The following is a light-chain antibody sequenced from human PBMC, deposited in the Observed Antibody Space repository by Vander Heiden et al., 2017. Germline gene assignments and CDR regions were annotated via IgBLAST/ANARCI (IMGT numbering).Light chain of an antibody. J-gene: IGKJ2*01. V-gene: IGKV2-28*01. Sequence: DIVMTQSPPSLPVTPGEPASIPCRSSQNLLHSNGHNDLDCYLQTPSQSPHLLTYLASKRAAGVPDRFRGSGSGTDITLNISRVEDDDVSIYYCKQAIKPPLYTFGQGTKLEIK. CDR2: LAS. CDR3: KQAIKPPLYT. CDR1: QNLLHSNGHND.